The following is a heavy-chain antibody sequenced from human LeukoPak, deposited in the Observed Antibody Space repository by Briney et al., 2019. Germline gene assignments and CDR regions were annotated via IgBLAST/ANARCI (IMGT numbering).Heavy chain of an antibody. V-gene: IGHV3-23*01. Sequence: GGSLRLSCAASGSTFSSYAMNWVRQAPGKGLEWVSSISGSGGSIYYADSVRGRFTISRDNSKNTMYLQMNSLRAEDTAVYHCAKNPLGFGELLVGFDYWGQGTLVTVSS. CDR3: AKNPLGFGELLVGFDY. D-gene: IGHD3-10*01. CDR2: ISGSGGSI. CDR1: GSTFSSYA. J-gene: IGHJ4*02.